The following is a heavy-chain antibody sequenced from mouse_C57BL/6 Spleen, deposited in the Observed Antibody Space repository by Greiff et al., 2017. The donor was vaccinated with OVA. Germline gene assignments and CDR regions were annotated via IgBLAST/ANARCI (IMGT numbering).Heavy chain of an antibody. CDR3: ARSGSSHSYCYFDV. J-gene: IGHJ1*03. Sequence: EVQLQQSGPVLVKPGASVKMSCKASGYTFTDYYMNWVKQSHGKSLEWIGVINPYNGGTSYNQKFKGKATLTVDKSSSTAYMELNSLTSEDSAVYYCARSGSSHSYCYFDVWGTGTTVTVSS. D-gene: IGHD1-1*01. CDR1: GYTFTDYY. V-gene: IGHV1-19*01. CDR2: INPYNGGT.